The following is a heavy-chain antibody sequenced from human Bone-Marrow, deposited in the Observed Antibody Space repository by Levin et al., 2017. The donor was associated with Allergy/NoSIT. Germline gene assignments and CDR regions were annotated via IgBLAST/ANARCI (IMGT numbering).Heavy chain of an antibody. CDR3: ARARVASVGRSGGSCYTVGY. CDR2: INPNSGGT. J-gene: IGHJ4*02. Sequence: ASVKVSCKASGYTFTGYYMHWVRQAPGQGLEWMGRINPNSGGTNYAQKFQGRVTMTRDTSISTAYMELSRLRSDDTAVYYCARARVASVGRSGGSCYTVGYWGQGTLVTVSS. D-gene: IGHD2-15*01. V-gene: IGHV1-2*06. CDR1: GYTFTGYY.